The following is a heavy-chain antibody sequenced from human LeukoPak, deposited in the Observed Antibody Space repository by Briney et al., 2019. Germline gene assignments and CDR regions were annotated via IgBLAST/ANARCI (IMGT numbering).Heavy chain of an antibody. CDR1: GFTFSSYA. Sequence: GGSLRLSCAASGFTFSSYALSWVRQAPGKGLEWVSAISGSGGSTYYADSVKGRFTISRDNSKNTLYLQMNSLRAEDTAVYYCAKDASIAARPEGNWFDPWGQGTLVTVSS. V-gene: IGHV3-23*01. CDR2: ISGSGGST. D-gene: IGHD6-6*01. J-gene: IGHJ5*02. CDR3: AKDASIAARPEGNWFDP.